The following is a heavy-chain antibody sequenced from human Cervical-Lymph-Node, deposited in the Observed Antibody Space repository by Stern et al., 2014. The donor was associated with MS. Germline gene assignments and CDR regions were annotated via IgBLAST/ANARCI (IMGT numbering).Heavy chain of an antibody. J-gene: IGHJ4*02. CDR2: IYHGGPT. V-gene: IGHV4-38-2*02. D-gene: IGHD1-14*01. CDR1: GYSISSGYY. Sequence: VQLVESGPGLVKPSETLSLTCTVSGYSISSGYYWGWIRQPPGKGLEWMGRIYHGGPTYYTPSHKSRATLSETPSKNQSPLKLNSVTAADTAVYYCATGTINDYWGQGTLVTVSS. CDR3: ATGTINDY.